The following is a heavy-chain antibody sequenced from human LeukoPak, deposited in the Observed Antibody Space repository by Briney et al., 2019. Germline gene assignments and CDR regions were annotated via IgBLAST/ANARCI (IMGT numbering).Heavy chain of an antibody. CDR1: GFTFSSYW. CDR2: IKQDGSEK. D-gene: IGHD5-24*01. J-gene: IGHJ4*02. CDR3: ARDQIEMATIKDY. Sequence: GGSLRLSCAASGFTFSSYWMSWVRQAPGKGLEWVANIKQDGSEKYYVDSVKGRFSISRDNAKNSLYLQMNSLRAEDTAVYYCARDQIEMATIKDYWGQGTLVTVSS. V-gene: IGHV3-7*03.